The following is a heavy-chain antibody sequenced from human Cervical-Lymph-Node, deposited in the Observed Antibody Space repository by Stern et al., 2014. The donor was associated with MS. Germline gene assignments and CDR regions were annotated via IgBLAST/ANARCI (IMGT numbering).Heavy chain of an antibody. CDR1: GYSFTSYW. D-gene: IGHD1-14*01. CDR2: IYPGDYDT. Sequence: EVQLVQSGAEVKKPGESLKISCKGSGYSFTSYWIGWVRQLPGKGLEWMGIIYPGDYDTRYSPSFQGQVTISADKAISTAYLQWSSLKASDTAMYYCARHPRSYYYYYGMDVWGQGTTVTVSS. J-gene: IGHJ6*02. CDR3: ARHPRSYYYYYGMDV. V-gene: IGHV5-51*01.